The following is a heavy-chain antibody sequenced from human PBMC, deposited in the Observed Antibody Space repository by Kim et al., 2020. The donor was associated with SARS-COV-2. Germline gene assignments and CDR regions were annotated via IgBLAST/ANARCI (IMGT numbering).Heavy chain of an antibody. CDR2: ISSSSIYK. J-gene: IGHJ4*01. CDR1: GFTFSTYS. CDR3: ASPRQTGYVLEGFDY. V-gene: IGHV3-21*01. Sequence: GGSLRLSCAASGFTFSTYSMNWVRQAPGRGLEWVSAISSSSIYKYYADSVKGRFTISRDNAKNLLYLQIDGLRAEDTALYYCASPRQTGYVLEGFDYWG. D-gene: IGHD5-12*01.